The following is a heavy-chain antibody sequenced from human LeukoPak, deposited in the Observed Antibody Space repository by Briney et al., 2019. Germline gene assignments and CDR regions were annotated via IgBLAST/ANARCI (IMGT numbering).Heavy chain of an antibody. V-gene: IGHV4-30-4*01. J-gene: IGHJ5*02. D-gene: IGHD6-19*01. CDR2: IYYSGST. CDR3: ARHSPESGIAVS. Sequence: SQTLSLTCTVSGGSISSGDYYWSWIRQPPGKGLEWIGYIYYSGSTYYNPSLKSRVTISVDTSKNQFSLKLSSVTAADTAVYYCARHSPESGIAVSWGQGTLVTVSS. CDR1: GGSISSGDYY.